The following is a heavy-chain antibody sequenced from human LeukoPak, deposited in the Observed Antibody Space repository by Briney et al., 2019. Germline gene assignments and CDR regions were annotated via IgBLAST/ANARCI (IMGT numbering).Heavy chain of an antibody. CDR2: IGWNGDDI. CDR1: GFTLNNFA. Sequence: PGRSLRLSCAASGFTLNNFALHWVRQAPGKGLEWVSGIGWNGDDIAYVDSVKGRFTISRDNAKKALYLQMNSLRAEDTAVYYCVKDGDTSGYPRGLFDYWGQGSLVTVSS. J-gene: IGHJ4*02. V-gene: IGHV3-9*01. CDR3: VKDGDTSGYPRGLFDY. D-gene: IGHD3-22*01.